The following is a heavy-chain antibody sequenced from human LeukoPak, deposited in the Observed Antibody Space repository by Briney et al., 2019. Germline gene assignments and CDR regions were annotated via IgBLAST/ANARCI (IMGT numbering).Heavy chain of an antibody. J-gene: IGHJ4*01. D-gene: IGHD4-17*01. CDR3: ASYGYGDYRYYFDY. CDR2: MNPNSGNT. Sequence: ASVKVSCKASGYTFTSYDINWVRQATGRGLEWMGWMNPNSGNTGYAQKFQGRVTMTRNTSISTAYMELSSLRSEDTAVYYCASYGYGDYRYYFDYWGQGTLVTVSS. V-gene: IGHV1-8*01. CDR1: GYTFTSYD.